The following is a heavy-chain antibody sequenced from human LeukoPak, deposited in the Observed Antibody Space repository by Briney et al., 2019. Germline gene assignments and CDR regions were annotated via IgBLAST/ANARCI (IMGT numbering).Heavy chain of an antibody. CDR2: ISGSGGTT. J-gene: IGHJ4*02. V-gene: IGHV3-23*01. Sequence: GGSLRLSCAASGFTVSSNYMSWVRQAPGKGLEWVSVISGSGGTTYYADSVKGRFTITRDNSKNTLYLQMNSLRAEDTAVYYCAKDRGYCSSTSCYISPPDYWGQGTLVTVSS. CDR1: GFTVSSNY. D-gene: IGHD2-2*02. CDR3: AKDRGYCSSTSCYISPPDY.